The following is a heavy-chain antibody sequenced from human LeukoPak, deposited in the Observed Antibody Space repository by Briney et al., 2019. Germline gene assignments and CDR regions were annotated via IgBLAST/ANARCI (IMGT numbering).Heavy chain of an antibody. CDR2: IYYSGST. Sequence: PSETLSLTCTVSGGSISSSSYYWGWIRQPPGKGLEWIGSIYYSGSTYYNPSLKSRVTISVDTSKNQFSLKLSSVTAADTAVYYWARNAGSGWYPDYYYYMDVWGKGTTVTVSS. CDR1: GGSISSSSYY. D-gene: IGHD6-19*01. J-gene: IGHJ6*03. V-gene: IGHV4-39*01. CDR3: ARNAGSGWYPDYYYYMDV.